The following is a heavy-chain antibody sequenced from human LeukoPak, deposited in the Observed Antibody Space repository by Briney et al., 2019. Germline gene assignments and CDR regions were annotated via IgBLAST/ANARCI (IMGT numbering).Heavy chain of an antibody. CDR1: GYNFTTYW. Sequence: KRGESLKISCKDSGYNFTTYWISWVRQMPGKGLEWMGRIDPSDSYTNYSPSFQGHVTISADKSISTAYLQWSSLKASDTAMYYCASYDSSGPEDYWGQGTLVTVSS. J-gene: IGHJ4*02. D-gene: IGHD3-22*01. CDR2: IDPSDSYT. CDR3: ASYDSSGPEDY. V-gene: IGHV5-10-1*01.